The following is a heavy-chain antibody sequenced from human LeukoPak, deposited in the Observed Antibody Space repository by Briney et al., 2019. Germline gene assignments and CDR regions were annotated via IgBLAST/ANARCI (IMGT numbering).Heavy chain of an antibody. J-gene: IGHJ4*02. CDR3: ARQGYFDWWPSDY. D-gene: IGHD3-9*01. Sequence: SETLSLTCAVYGGSFSGYYWSWIRQPPGKGLEWIGEINHSGSTNYNPSLKSRVTISVDTSKNQFSLKLSSVTAADTAVYYCARQGYFDWWPSDYWGQGTLVTVSS. CDR2: INHSGST. CDR1: GGSFSGYY. V-gene: IGHV4-34*01.